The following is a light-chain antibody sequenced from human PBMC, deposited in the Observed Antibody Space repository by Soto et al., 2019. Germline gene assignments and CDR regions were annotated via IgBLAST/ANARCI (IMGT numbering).Light chain of an antibody. V-gene: IGKV3-20*01. CDR3: QQYGNSPWT. J-gene: IGKJ1*01. CDR2: GAS. CDR1: QTVDHAY. Sequence: VLTQSPGTLSLSLGDRATLSCRASQTVDHAYVAWYQQRPGQAPSLLVYGASTRATDVPERFSGSGSRTDFTLTISRLEPEDSAVYYGQQYGNSPWTFGQGTKVEIK.